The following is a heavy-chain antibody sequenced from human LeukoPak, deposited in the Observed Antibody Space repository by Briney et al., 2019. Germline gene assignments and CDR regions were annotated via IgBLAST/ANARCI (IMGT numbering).Heavy chain of an antibody. CDR3: ARRGSGTGYWYFDL. CDR1: GFTFSDYY. CDR2: ISSNSSYT. Sequence: GGSLRLSCAASGFTFSDYYMNWIRQAPGKGLEWVSYISSNSSYTNYADSVKGRFTISRDNAKNSLYLQMNSLRAEDTAVYYCARRGSGTGYWYFDLWGRGTLLTVSS. J-gene: IGHJ2*01. V-gene: IGHV3-11*06. D-gene: IGHD5-12*01.